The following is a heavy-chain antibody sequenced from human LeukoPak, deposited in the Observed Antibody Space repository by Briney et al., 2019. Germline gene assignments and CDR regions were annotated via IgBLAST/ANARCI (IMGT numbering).Heavy chain of an antibody. D-gene: IGHD2-21*01. CDR1: GYSFTTYG. J-gene: IGHJ3*02. V-gene: IGHV1-18*01. Sequence: ASVRVSCKASGYSFTTYGITWLRQAPGQGLERVGWINTRDNHALYVQNFLARVTLTIDTSASTAYMDPRSLRSDDTAVYYCARDVTVIDVDGQGTSFDIWGQGTVVTVSS. CDR3: ARDVTVIDVDGQGTSFDI. CDR2: INTRDNHA.